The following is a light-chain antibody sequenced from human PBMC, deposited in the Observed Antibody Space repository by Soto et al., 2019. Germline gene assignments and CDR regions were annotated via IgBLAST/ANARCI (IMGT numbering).Light chain of an antibody. CDR3: SSYTSSSTLYV. J-gene: IGLJ1*01. V-gene: IGLV2-14*01. Sequence: QSALTQHASVSGSPGQSITISCTEASSDVGGYIYVSWYQQHPGKAPKLMIYEVSNRPSGVSNRFSGSKSGNTASLTISGLQAEDEADYYCSSYTSSSTLYVFGTGTKVTVL. CDR1: SSDVGGYIY. CDR2: EVS.